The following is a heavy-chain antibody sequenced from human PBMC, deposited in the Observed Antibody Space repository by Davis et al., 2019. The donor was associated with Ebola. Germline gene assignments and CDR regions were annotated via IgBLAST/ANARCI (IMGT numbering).Heavy chain of an antibody. V-gene: IGHV3-23*01. CDR3: VKKGRQVPGNSWFDA. D-gene: IGHD1-1*01. CDR2: ITGSGDMT. Sequence: PGGSLRLSCAASGFSFSTYVITWVRQAPGRGPEWVSGITGSGDMTTYTDSVKGRFTISRDNSKNTLYLQMNSLRVEDTAVYHCVKKGRQVPGNSWFDAWGQGTLVTVSS. CDR1: GFSFSTYV. J-gene: IGHJ5*02.